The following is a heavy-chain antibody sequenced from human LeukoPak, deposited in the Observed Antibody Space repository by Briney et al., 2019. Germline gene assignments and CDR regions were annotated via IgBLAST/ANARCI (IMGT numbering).Heavy chain of an antibody. J-gene: IGHJ4*02. Sequence: GGSLRLSCAASGFTFSSYSMNWVRQAPGKGLEWVSAISGSGGSTYYADSMKGRFTISRVNSKNTLYLQMNSLRAEDTAVYYCAKGEGIVVVPAAILDYWGQGTLVTVSS. V-gene: IGHV3-23*01. CDR1: GFTFSSYS. D-gene: IGHD2-2*02. CDR3: AKGEGIVVVPAAILDY. CDR2: ISGSGGST.